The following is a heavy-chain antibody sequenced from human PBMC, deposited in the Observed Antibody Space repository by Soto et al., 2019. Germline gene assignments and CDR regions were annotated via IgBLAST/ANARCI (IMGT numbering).Heavy chain of an antibody. J-gene: IGHJ4*02. CDR2: IIPIFGTA. CDR1: GGTFSSYA. CDR3: ARDLLSPGGY. D-gene: IGHD2-15*01. Sequence: ASVKVSCKASGGTFSSYANSWVRQAPGQGLEWMGGIIPIFGTANYAQKFQGRVTITADESTSTAYMELSSLRSEDTAVYYCARDLLSPGGYWGQGTLVTVSS. V-gene: IGHV1-69*13.